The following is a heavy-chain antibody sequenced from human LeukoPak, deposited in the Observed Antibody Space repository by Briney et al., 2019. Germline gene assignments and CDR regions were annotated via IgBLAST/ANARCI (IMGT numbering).Heavy chain of an antibody. V-gene: IGHV4-4*02. CDR1: GGSISSNNW. Sequence: SQTLSLTCTVSGGSISSNNWWGWVRQPPGEGLEWIGEIYHSGSPNYNPSLKSRVTISVDKSRNHFSLNLSSVTAADTAVYYCARVNINNWHSCDYWGQGTLVTVSS. CDR2: IYHSGSP. J-gene: IGHJ4*02. CDR3: ARVNINNWHSCDY. D-gene: IGHD1-1*01.